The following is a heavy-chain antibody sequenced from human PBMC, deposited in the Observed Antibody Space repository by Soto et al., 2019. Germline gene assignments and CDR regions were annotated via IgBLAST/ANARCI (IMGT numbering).Heavy chain of an antibody. J-gene: IGHJ4*02. V-gene: IGHV4-4*07. CDR2: IYSSGST. CDR3: ARETASGSYMYYFDY. CDR1: GGSISSYY. D-gene: IGHD1-26*01. Sequence: SETLSLTCTVSGGSISSYYWSWIRQPAGKGLEWIGRIYSSGSTNYNPSLKSRVTMSVDTSKNQFSLKLSSVTAADTAVYHCARETASGSYMYYFDYWGQGTLVTVSS.